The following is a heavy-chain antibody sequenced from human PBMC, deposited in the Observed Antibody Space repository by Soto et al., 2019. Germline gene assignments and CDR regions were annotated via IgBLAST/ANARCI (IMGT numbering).Heavy chain of an antibody. V-gene: IGHV4-39*02. J-gene: IGHJ4*02. CDR3: ARDPGVYDSSGYLFDY. D-gene: IGHD3-22*01. CDR2: VFYTGFT. CDR1: GGSISGSYYY. Sequence: PSETLSLTCAVSGGSISGSYYYWGWLRQSPGKGPEWIGSVFYTGFTSYNPSLESRVSVSVDTSKNQFSLRAEDTAVYYCARDPGVYDSSGYLFDYWGQGTLVTVSS.